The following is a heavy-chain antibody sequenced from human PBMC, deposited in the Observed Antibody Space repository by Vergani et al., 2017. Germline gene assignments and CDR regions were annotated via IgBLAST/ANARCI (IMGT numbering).Heavy chain of an antibody. D-gene: IGHD6-19*01. J-gene: IGHJ5*02. CDR1: GTSIRSSHYY. Sequence: QLQLQESGPGLVKPSATLSLTCSVSGTSIRSSHYYWGWIRQPPGKGLECISSIYYSGSTYYNPSLKSRVTISVDTSKNQFSLKLSSLTAADTAVYFCSRHSTVEWLVKLGWIDPWGQGILVTVSS. CDR3: SRHSTVEWLVKLGWIDP. CDR2: IYYSGST. V-gene: IGHV4-39*01.